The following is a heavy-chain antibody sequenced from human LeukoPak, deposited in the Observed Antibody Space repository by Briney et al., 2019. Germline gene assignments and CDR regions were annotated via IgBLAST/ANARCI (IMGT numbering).Heavy chain of an antibody. Sequence: PSETLSLTCTVSGYSISSGSYYWSWIRQPAGKGLEWIGRIYTSGSTNYNPSLKSRVTISVDTSKNQFSLKLSSVTAADTAVYYCARDGYSYGHPFDYWGQGTLVTVSS. CDR2: IYTSGST. CDR1: GYSISSGSYY. J-gene: IGHJ4*02. V-gene: IGHV4-61*02. D-gene: IGHD5-18*01. CDR3: ARDGYSYGHPFDY.